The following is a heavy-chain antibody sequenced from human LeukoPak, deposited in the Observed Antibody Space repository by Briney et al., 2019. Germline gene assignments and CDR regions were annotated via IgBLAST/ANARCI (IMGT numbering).Heavy chain of an antibody. V-gene: IGHV4-59*08. J-gene: IGHJ3*02. CDR2: IYYSGST. Sequence: SETLSLTRTVSGGSISSYYWSWIRQPPGKGLEWIGYIYYSGSTNYNPSLKSRVTISVDTSKNQFSLKLSSVTAADTAVYYCARLLFDSTAFDIWGQGTMVTVSS. CDR1: GGSISSYY. CDR3: ARLLFDSTAFDI. D-gene: IGHD3-22*01.